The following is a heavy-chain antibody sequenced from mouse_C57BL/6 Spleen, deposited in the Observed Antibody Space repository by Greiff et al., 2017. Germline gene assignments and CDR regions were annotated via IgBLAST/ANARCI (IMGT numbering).Heavy chain of an antibody. CDR1: GYTFTSSG. D-gene: IGHD2-5*01. CDR2: IYPRSGNT. V-gene: IGHV1-81*01. CDR3: ARKRGASNPYSY. J-gene: IGHJ3*01. Sequence: QVQLQQSGAELARPGASVKLSCTASGYTFTSSGISWVKQRTGQGLEWIGEIYPRSGNTYYNEKFKGKATLTADKSSSTAYMELRSLTSADSAVYFCARKRGASNPYSYWGQGTLVTVSA.